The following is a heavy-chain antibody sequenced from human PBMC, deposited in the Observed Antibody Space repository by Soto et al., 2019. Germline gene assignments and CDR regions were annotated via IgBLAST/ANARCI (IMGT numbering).Heavy chain of an antibody. CDR2: ISAYNGNT. CDR1: GYSFTTYG. CDR3: AREGPAPYYYYGMDV. Sequence: QVQLVQSGGEVKKPGASVKVSCKTSGYSFTTYGISWVRQAPGQGLEWMGWISAYNGNTNYAQKLQDRVTMTTDTSPXTAFMELRSLRSDDTAVYYCAREGPAPYYYYGMDVWGQGSTVTVSS. J-gene: IGHJ6*02. V-gene: IGHV1-18*01.